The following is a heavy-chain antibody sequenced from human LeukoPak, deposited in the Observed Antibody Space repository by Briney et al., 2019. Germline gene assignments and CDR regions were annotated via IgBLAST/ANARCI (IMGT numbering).Heavy chain of an antibody. CDR2: ISGSGGST. V-gene: IGHV3-23*01. D-gene: IGHD3-22*01. Sequence: GGSLRLSCAASGFTFSSYAMSWVRQAPGKGLEWVSAISGSGGSTYYADSVKGRFTISRDNSKNTLYLQMNSLRAEDTAVYYCAKSTSPWYYYDSSGFLGSDDYWGQGTLVTVSS. CDR3: AKSTSPWYYYDSSGFLGSDDY. CDR1: GFTFSSYA. J-gene: IGHJ4*02.